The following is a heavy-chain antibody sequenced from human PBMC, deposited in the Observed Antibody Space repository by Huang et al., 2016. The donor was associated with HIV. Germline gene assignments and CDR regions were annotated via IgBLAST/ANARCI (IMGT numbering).Heavy chain of an antibody. CDR3: ARDHHDFWRGYRRMYFFDH. V-gene: IGHV4-59*11. D-gene: IGHD3-3*01. J-gene: IGHJ4*02. CDR2: IDYSGST. CDR1: GGSISTHY. Sequence: QVQLQESGPGLVKPSETLSLTCTVSGGSISTHYWSWIRQPPGKGLEWIGSIDYSGSTKYSPSRKSRVTILLDTSKNQFSLRVNSVTAADTAMYYCARDHHDFWRGYRRMYFFDHWGQGTLVTVSS.